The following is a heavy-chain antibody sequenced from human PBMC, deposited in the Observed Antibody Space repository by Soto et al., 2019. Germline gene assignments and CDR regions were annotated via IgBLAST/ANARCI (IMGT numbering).Heavy chain of an antibody. CDR3: GSSPSDFWCVRRSFIDY. J-gene: IGHJ4*02. CDR2: ISAYNGNT. CDR1: GYTITSYG. V-gene: IGHV1-18*01. D-gene: IGHD3-3*01. Sequence: QVQLVQSGAELKKPGASVKVSCKASGYTITSYGITWVRQAPGQGLEWMGGISAYNGNTNYAQKLQGRVTMTTDTSPRTAYMELRSLGSDATAVYYCGSSPSDFWCVRRSFIDYWGQGTLVTVSS.